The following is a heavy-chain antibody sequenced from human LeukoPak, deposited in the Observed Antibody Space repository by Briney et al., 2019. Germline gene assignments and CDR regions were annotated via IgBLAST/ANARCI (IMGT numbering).Heavy chain of an antibody. CDR2: IVVGSGNT. D-gene: IGHD1-1*01. Sequence: ASVKVSCKASGFTFTSSAMQWVRQARGQRLEWIGCIVVGSGNTNYAQKFQERVTITRDMSTSTAYMELSSLRSEDTAVYYCAAEYHHDSGFDYWGQGTLVTVSS. CDR1: GFTFTSSA. CDR3: AAEYHHDSGFDY. V-gene: IGHV1-58*02. J-gene: IGHJ4*02.